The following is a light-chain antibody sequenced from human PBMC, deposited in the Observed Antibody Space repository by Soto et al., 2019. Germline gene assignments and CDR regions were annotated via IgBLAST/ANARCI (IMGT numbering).Light chain of an antibody. CDR1: QGISNY. Sequence: DIRMTQSPSSLSASVGDRVTITCRARQGISNYLFWYQQRQGRAPKLLIYDASSLLSGVPSRFSGSGSGTDFTLTISSLQPEDFATYYCQQSYRTPYTFGQGTKLETK. CDR3: QQSYRTPYT. CDR2: DAS. V-gene: IGKV1-39*01. J-gene: IGKJ2*01.